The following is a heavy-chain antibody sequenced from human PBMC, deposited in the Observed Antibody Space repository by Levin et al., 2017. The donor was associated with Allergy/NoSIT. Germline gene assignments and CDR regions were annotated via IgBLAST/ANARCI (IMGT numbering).Heavy chain of an antibody. J-gene: IGHJ6*03. D-gene: IGHD6-19*01. V-gene: IGHV4-59*01. CDR3: ARAVAQHYYYYYMDV. CDR1: GGSISSYY. Sequence: SQTLSLTCTVSGGSISSYYWSWIRPPPGKGLEWIGYIYYSVSTNYNPSLKSRITISVDTSKNQFSLKLSSVTAADTAVYYCARAVAQHYYYYYMDVWGKGTTVTVSS. CDR2: IYYSVST.